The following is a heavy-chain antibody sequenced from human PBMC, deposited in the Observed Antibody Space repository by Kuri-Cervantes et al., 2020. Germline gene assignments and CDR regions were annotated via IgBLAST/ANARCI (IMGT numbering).Heavy chain of an antibody. V-gene: IGHV3-30*18. CDR1: GFTFSSYG. CDR2: ISYDGSNK. CDR3: AKAQYRPQCGYFDY. D-gene: IGHD3-16*02. J-gene: IGHJ4*02. Sequence: GGSLRLSCAASGFTFSSYGMRWVRQAPGKGLEWVAVISYDGSNKYYADSVKGRFTISRDNSKNTLYLQMNSLRAEDTAVYYCAKAQYRPQCGYFDYWGQGTLVTVSS.